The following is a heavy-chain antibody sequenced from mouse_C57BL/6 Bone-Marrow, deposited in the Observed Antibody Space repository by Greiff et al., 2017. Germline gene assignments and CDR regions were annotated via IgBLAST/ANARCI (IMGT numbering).Heavy chain of an antibody. CDR2: IHPISGST. CDR3: ARRDLLLRRGDY. Sequence: QVQLQQPGAELVKPGASVKLSCKASGYTFTSYWMHWVKQRPGQGLEWIGMIHPISGSTNYNEKFKSKATLTVDKSSSTAYMQLSSLTSEDSAVYYCARRDLLLRRGDYWGQGTSVTVSS. J-gene: IGHJ4*01. D-gene: IGHD1-1*01. CDR1: GYTFTSYW. V-gene: IGHV1-64*01.